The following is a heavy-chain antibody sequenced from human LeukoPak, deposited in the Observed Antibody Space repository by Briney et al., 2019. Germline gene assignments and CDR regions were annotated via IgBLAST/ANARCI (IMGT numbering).Heavy chain of an antibody. V-gene: IGHV4-34*01. CDR3: ARGTMTTVTYYFDY. CDR2: INHSGST. J-gene: IGHJ4*02. CDR1: GGSFSGYY. D-gene: IGHD4-17*01. Sequence: SETLSLTCAVYGGSFSGYYWSWIRQPPGRGLEWIGEINHSGSTNYNPSLKSRVTISVDTSKNQFSLKLSSVTAADTAVYYCARGTMTTVTYYFDYWGQGTLVTVSS.